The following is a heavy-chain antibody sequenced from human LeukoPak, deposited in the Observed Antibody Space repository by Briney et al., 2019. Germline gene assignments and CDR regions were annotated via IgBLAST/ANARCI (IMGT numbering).Heavy chain of an antibody. D-gene: IGHD3-10*01. V-gene: IGHV4-34*01. CDR3: ARLGYYGSGSAPADY. CDR1: GGSFSGYY. J-gene: IGHJ4*02. Sequence: PSETLSLTCAVYGGSFSGYYWSWIRQPPGKGLEWIGEINHSGSTNYNPPLKSRVTLSVDTSKNQFSLKLRSVTAADTAVYYCARLGYYGSGSAPADYWGQGTLVTVSS. CDR2: INHSGST.